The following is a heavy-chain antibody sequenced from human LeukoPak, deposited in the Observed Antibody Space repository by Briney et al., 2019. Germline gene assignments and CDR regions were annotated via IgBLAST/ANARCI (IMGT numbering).Heavy chain of an antibody. CDR3: ARDLEEIRGGLYYYYYYGMDV. CDR1: GFTFSSYA. CDR2: ISYDGSNK. J-gene: IGHJ6*02. D-gene: IGHD3-10*01. Sequence: PGGSLRLSCAASGFTFSSYAMHWVRQAPGKGLEWVAVISYDGSNKYYADSVKGRFTISRDNSKNTLYLRMNSLRAEDTAVYYCARDLEEIRGGLYYYYYYGMDVWGQGTTVTVSS. V-gene: IGHV3-30-3*01.